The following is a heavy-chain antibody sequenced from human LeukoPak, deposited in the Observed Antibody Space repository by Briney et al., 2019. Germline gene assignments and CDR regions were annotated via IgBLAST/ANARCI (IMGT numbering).Heavy chain of an antibody. J-gene: IGHJ4*02. Sequence: GGSLRLSCAASGFTVSSNYMSWVRQAPGRGLEWVSVIYSSDSTYYADSVKGRFTISRDNSKNTLYLQMNSLRAEDTAVYYCARGRLGGHFDYWGQGTLVTVSS. CDR2: IYSSDST. CDR3: ARGRLGGHFDY. CDR1: GFTVSSNY. D-gene: IGHD4-23*01. V-gene: IGHV3-53*01.